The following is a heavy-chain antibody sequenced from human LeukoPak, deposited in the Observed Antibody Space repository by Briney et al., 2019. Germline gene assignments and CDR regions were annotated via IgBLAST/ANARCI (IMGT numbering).Heavy chain of an antibody. V-gene: IGHV4-59*01. CDR3: ARYSSGWRSFDI. CDR2: IYYSGST. D-gene: IGHD6-19*01. J-gene: IGHJ3*02. Sequence: SETLSLTCTVSGGSISSYYWSWIRQPPGKGLEWIGYIYYSGSTNNNPSPKSRVTISVDTSKNQFSLNLSSVTAADTAVYDCARYSSGWRSFDIWGQGTMVTVSS. CDR1: GGSISSYY.